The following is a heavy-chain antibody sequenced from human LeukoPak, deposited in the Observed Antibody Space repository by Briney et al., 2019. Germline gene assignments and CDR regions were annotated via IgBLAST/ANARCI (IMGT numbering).Heavy chain of an antibody. J-gene: IGHJ4*02. V-gene: IGHV4-39*07. CDR3: ARDRLGILDY. Sequence: SETLSLTCTVSGGSISSSSYYWGWLRQPPGKGLEWIGSIYYSGSTYYNPSLKSRVTISVDTSKNQFSLKLSSVTAADTAVYYCARDRLGILDYWGQGTLVTVSS. D-gene: IGHD7-27*01. CDR2: IYYSGST. CDR1: GGSISSSSYY.